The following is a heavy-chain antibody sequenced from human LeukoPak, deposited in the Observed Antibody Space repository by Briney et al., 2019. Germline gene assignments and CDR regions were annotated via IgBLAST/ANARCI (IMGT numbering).Heavy chain of an antibody. CDR3: ARDLDLRRDGHERDY. CDR1: GYTFTSYA. D-gene: IGHD5-24*01. V-gene: IGHV7-4-1*02. CDR2: INTNTGNP. Sequence: ASMKVSCKASGYTFTSYAMNWVRQAPGQGLEWMGWINTNTGNPTYAQGFTGRFVFSLDTSVSTAYLQISSLKAEDTAVYYCARDLDLRRDGHERDYWGQGTLVTVSS. J-gene: IGHJ4*02.